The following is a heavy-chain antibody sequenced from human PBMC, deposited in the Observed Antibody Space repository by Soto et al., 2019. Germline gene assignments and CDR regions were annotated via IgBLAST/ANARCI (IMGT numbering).Heavy chain of an antibody. D-gene: IGHD3-9*01. CDR2: ISYDGSNK. CDR3: ARLDSLRYFDWLPSYFDY. V-gene: IGHV3-30*03. J-gene: IGHJ4*02. Sequence: GGSLRLSCAASGFTFSSYGMHWVRQAPGKGLEWVAVISYDGSNKYYADSVKGRFTISRDNSKNTLYLQMNSLRAEDTAVYYCARLDSLRYFDWLPSYFDYWGQGTLVTVSS. CDR1: GFTFSSYG.